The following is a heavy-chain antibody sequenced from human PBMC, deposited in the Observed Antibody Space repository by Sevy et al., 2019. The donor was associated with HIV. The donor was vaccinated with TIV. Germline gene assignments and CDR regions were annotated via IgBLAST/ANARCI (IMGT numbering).Heavy chain of an antibody. D-gene: IGHD6-13*01. V-gene: IGHV4-59*13. J-gene: IGHJ4*02. Sequence: SETLSLTCTVSGGSISSYYWSWIRQPPGKGLEWIGYIYYSGSTNYNPSLKSRVTISVDTSKIQFSLKLSSVTAADTAVYYCARSDFYSSSWYFDYWGQRTLVTVSS. CDR1: GGSISSYY. CDR3: ARSDFYSSSWYFDY. CDR2: IYYSGST.